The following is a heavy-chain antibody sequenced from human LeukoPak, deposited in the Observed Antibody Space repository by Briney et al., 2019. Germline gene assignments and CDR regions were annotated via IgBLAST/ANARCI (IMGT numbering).Heavy chain of an antibody. V-gene: IGHV1-69*06. D-gene: IGHD3-22*01. J-gene: IGHJ4*02. CDR3: ARVGDSSGYYYDYFDY. CDR2: IIPIFGTA. Sequence: SVKVSCKASGYTFTGYYMHWVRQAPGQGLEWMGGIIPIFGTANYAQKFQGRVTITADKSTSTAYMELSSLRSEDTAVYYCARVGDSSGYYYDYFDYWGQGTLVTVSS. CDR1: GYTFTGYY.